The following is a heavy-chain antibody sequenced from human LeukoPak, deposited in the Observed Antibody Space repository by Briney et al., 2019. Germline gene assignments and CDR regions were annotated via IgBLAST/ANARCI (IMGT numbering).Heavy chain of an antibody. D-gene: IGHD3-22*01. CDR2: IYTSGST. Sequence: SETLSLTCTVPGGSISSYYWSWIRQPAGKGLEWIGRIYTSGSTYYNPSLKSRVTISVDTSKNQFSLKLSSVTAADTAVYYCARAPYYYDSSGYHYYYYYMDVWGKGTTVTVSS. J-gene: IGHJ6*03. V-gene: IGHV4-4*07. CDR3: ARAPYYYDSSGYHYYYYYMDV. CDR1: GGSISSYY.